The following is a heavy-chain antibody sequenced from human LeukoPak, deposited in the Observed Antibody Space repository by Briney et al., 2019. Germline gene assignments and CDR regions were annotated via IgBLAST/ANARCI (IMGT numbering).Heavy chain of an antibody. CDR3: ARDEVVATITAYYYYYYMDV. CDR1: GFTFSSYG. J-gene: IGHJ6*03. CDR2: ISSSSSYI. D-gene: IGHD5-12*01. Sequence: GGSLRLSCAASGFTFSSYGMSWVRQAPGKGLEWVSSISSSSSYIYYADSVKGRFTISRDNAKNSLYLQMNSLRAEDTAVYYCARDEVVATITAYYYYYYMDVWGKGTTVTVSS. V-gene: IGHV3-21*01.